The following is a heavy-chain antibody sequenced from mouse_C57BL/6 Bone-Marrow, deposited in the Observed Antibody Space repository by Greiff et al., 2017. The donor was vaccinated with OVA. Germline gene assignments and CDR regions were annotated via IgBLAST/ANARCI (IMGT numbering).Heavy chain of an antibody. D-gene: IGHD2-4*01. J-gene: IGHJ3*01. CDR2: IYPGDGDT. CDR1: GYAFSSSW. V-gene: IGHV1-82*01. Sequence: QVQLQQSGPELVKPGASVKISCKASGYAFSSSWMNWVKQRPGKGLEWIGRIYPGDGDTNYNGKFKGKATLTADKSSSTAYMQLSSLTSEDSAVYFCARSIIYYDYDGWFAYWGQGTLVTVSA. CDR3: ARSIIYYDYDGWFAY.